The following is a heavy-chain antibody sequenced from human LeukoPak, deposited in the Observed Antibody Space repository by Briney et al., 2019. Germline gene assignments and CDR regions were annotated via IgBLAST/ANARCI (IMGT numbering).Heavy chain of an antibody. Sequence: ASVKVSCKASGYTLRDYYIYWVRQAPGQGLEWLGWLNPHSGGTNYAQKFQGRVTLTSDTSTSTAYMELSPLTSDDTAIYYCARGLRIINGLDVWGQGTTVTVSS. D-gene: IGHD2-15*01. V-gene: IGHV1-2*02. CDR1: GYTLRDYY. J-gene: IGHJ6*02. CDR3: ARGLRIINGLDV. CDR2: LNPHSGGT.